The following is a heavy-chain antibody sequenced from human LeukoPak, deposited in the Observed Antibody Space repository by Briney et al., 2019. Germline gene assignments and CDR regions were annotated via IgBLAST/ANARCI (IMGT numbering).Heavy chain of an antibody. CDR2: IKQDGSEK. CDR1: GFSFSSYW. CDR3: ARVWGDYDILTGYLDY. J-gene: IGHJ4*02. V-gene: IGHV3-7*01. Sequence: PGGSLRLSCAASGFSFSSYWMSWVHQAPGKGLEWVANIKQDGSEKYYVDSVKGRFTISRDNAKNSLYLQMNSLRAEDTAVYYCARVWGDYDILTGYLDYWGQGTLVTVSS. D-gene: IGHD3-9*01.